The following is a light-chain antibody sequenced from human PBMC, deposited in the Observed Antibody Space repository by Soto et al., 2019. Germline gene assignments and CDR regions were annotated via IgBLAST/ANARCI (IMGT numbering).Light chain of an antibody. CDR1: QNINSN. CDR3: QQYYSTPPA. Sequence: VMTQSPAILSVSPGERATLSCRASQNINSNLAWYQQKPGQAPRLLMFRASSRATGFPPRFSGSGSGTEFNLTISSLQSEDFAVYYCQQYYSTPPAFGQGTKVEIK. V-gene: IGKV3-15*01. CDR2: RAS. J-gene: IGKJ1*01.